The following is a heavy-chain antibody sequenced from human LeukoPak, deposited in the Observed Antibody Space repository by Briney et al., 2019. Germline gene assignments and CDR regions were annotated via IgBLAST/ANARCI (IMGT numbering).Heavy chain of an antibody. Sequence: SETLSLTCTVSGDSVSRFYCSWFRQPPGKGLEWIGRIYTSGSTNYNPSLKSRVTISVDTSKNQFSLKLSSVTAADTAVYYCARAARLRYCSSTSCSRGGYYIDYWGQGTLVTVSS. D-gene: IGHD2-2*01. J-gene: IGHJ4*02. V-gene: IGHV4-4*08. CDR3: ARAARLRYCSSTSCSRGGYYIDY. CDR1: GDSVSRFY. CDR2: IYTSGST.